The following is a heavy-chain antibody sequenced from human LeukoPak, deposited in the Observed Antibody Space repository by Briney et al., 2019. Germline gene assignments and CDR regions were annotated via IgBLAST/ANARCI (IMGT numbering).Heavy chain of an antibody. CDR1: GGSISSYY. Sequence: SETLSLTCTVSGGSISSYYWSWIRQPAGKGLEWIGRIYTSGSTNYNPSLKSRVTMSVDTSKNQFSLKLSSVTAADTAVYYCASGSRVYYDILTGFDAFDIWGQGTMVTVSS. V-gene: IGHV4-4*07. J-gene: IGHJ3*02. CDR2: IYTSGST. D-gene: IGHD3-9*01. CDR3: ASGSRVYYDILTGFDAFDI.